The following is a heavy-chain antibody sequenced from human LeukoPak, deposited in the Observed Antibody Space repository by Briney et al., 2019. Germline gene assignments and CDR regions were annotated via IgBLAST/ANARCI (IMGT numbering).Heavy chain of an antibody. Sequence: GASVKVSCKASGYTFTGYYMHWVRQAPGQGLEWMGWINPNSGGTNYAQKFQGRVTMTRDTSISTAYMELSRLRSDDTAVYYCARGPLWFGETTIDYWGQGTLVTVSS. CDR3: ARGPLWFGETTIDY. CDR1: GYTFTGYY. J-gene: IGHJ4*02. CDR2: INPNSGGT. D-gene: IGHD3-10*01. V-gene: IGHV1-2*02.